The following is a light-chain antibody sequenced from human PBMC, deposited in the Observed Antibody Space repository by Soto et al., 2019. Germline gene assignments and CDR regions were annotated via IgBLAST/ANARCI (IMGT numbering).Light chain of an antibody. CDR1: SGSIASNY. Sequence: NFMLTQPHSVSESPGKTVTISCTRSSGSIASNYVQWYQQRPGSAPTPVIYEDSQRPSGVPDRFSGSIDSSSNSASLTISRLKTEDEANYYCSSYAGDNIFLFGTGTKLTVL. CDR3: SSYAGDNIFL. J-gene: IGLJ1*01. CDR2: EDS. V-gene: IGLV6-57*04.